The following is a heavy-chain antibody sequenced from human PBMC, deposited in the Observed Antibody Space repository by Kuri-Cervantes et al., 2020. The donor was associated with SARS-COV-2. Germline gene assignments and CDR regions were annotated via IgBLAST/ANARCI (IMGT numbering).Heavy chain of an antibody. CDR2: IYTSGST. D-gene: IGHD3-3*01. CDR1: GGSISSGSYY. Sequence: SETLSLTCTVSGGSISSGSYYWSWIRQPAGKGLEWIGHIYTSGSTNYNPSLKSRVTISVDTSKNQFSLKLSSVTAADTAVYYCARATDYYDFWSGYYSSGQEIAFDIWGQGTMVTVSS. V-gene: IGHV4-61*09. J-gene: IGHJ3*02. CDR3: ARATDYYDFWSGYYSSGQEIAFDI.